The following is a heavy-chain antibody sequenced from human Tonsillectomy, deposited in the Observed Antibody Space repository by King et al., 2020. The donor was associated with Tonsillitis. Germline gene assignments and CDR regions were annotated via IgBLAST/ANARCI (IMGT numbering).Heavy chain of an antibody. CDR2: IYYSGST. CDR3: ARGVKYYDASGYYNWFDH. Sequence: QLQESGPGLVKPSENLSLTCTVSGGSIRSSSYYWGWIRQPPGKGLEWTGNIYYSGSTYYNPSLKSRVTISVDTSKNQFSLKLNSVTAADTAVYYCARGVKYYDASGYYNWFDHWGQGTLVTVSS. V-gene: IGHV4-39*02. CDR1: GGSIRSSSYY. J-gene: IGHJ5*02. D-gene: IGHD3-22*01.